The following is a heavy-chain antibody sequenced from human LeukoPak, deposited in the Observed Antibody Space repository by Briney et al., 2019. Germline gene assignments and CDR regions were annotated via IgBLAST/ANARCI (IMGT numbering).Heavy chain of an antibody. CDR1: GYTFTGYY. J-gene: IGHJ6*03. CDR2: INPNSGGT. CDR3: ARSQIYYYYMDV. Sequence: ASVKVSCKASGYTFTGYYMHWVRQAPGQGLEWMGWINPNSGGTNYAQKFQGWVTMTRDTSISTAYMELSRLRSDDTAVYYCARSQIYYYYMDVWGKGTTVTVSS. V-gene: IGHV1-2*04.